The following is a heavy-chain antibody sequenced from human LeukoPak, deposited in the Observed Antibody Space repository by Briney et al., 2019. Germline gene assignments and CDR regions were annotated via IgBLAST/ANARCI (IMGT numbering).Heavy chain of an antibody. V-gene: IGHV3-23*01. CDR2: ISGSGGST. CDR1: GYSFSSYA. Sequence: GESPKISCKGSGYSFSSYAMSWVRQAPGKGLEWVSAISGSGGSTYYADSVKGRFTISRDNSKNTLYLQMNSLRAEDTAVYYCAKEGIAVAGSNAFDIWGQGTMVTVSS. J-gene: IGHJ3*02. D-gene: IGHD6-19*01. CDR3: AKEGIAVAGSNAFDI.